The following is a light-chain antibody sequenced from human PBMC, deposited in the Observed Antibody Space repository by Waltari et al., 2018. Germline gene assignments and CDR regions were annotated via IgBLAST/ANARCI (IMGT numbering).Light chain of an antibody. CDR2: KAS. J-gene: IGKJ1*01. V-gene: IGKV1-5*03. Sequence: DIQMTQSPSTLSASVGARVTITCRASQSISSWLAWYQQKPGKAPKVLSHKASTLESGVPSRFSGSGSGTEFTLTISSLQPDDFATYYCHHYIHSPWTFGHGTKVEIK. CDR1: QSISSW. CDR3: HHYIHSPWT.